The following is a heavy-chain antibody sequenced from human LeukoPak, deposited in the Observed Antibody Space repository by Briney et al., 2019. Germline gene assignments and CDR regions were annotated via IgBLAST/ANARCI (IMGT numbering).Heavy chain of an antibody. CDR1: GGSFSGYY. CDR2: INHSGST. J-gene: IGHJ4*02. D-gene: IGHD3-16*02. CDR3: ARGDYVWGSYRQTPYYFDY. Sequence: SETLSLTCAVYGGSFSGYYWSWIRQPPGKGLEWIGEINHSGSTNYNPSLKSRVTISVDTSKNQFSLKLSSVTAADTAVYYCARGDYVWGSYRQTPYYFDYWGQGTLVTVSS. V-gene: IGHV4-34*01.